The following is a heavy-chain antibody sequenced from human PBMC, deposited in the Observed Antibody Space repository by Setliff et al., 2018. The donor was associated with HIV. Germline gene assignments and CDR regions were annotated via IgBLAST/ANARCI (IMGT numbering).Heavy chain of an antibody. Sequence: GGSLRLSCAASGFTFSAHGMHWVRQAPGKGLEWVAFINYDESSEYYVDSLKGRVTISRDNSKNTVDLQMNSLRAEDTAVYYCAKDGDYSNWAYDAFDIWGQGTMVTVSS. CDR2: INYDESSE. D-gene: IGHD4-4*01. V-gene: IGHV3-30*02. CDR3: AKDGDYSNWAYDAFDI. CDR1: GFTFSAHG. J-gene: IGHJ3*02.